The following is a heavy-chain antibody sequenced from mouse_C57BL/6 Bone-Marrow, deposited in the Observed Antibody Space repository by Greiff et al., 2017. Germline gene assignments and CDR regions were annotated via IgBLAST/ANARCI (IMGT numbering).Heavy chain of an antibody. CDR1: GFNIKDDY. J-gene: IGHJ3*01. Sequence: VQLKESGAELVRPGASVKLSCTASGFNIKDDYMHWVKQRPEQGLEWIGWIDPENGDTEYASKFQGKATITADTSSNTAYLQLSSLTSEDTAVYYCTKNYDYDDPWFAYWGQGTLVTVSA. CDR2: IDPENGDT. D-gene: IGHD2-4*01. V-gene: IGHV14-4*01. CDR3: TKNYDYDDPWFAY.